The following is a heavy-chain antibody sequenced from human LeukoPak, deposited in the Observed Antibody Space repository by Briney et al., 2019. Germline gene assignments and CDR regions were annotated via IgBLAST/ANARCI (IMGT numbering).Heavy chain of an antibody. CDR3: ARHRGALWFGDPHGAFDI. J-gene: IGHJ3*02. CDR1: WGSISSRSYY. CDR2: IYYSGST. D-gene: IGHD3-10*01. V-gene: IGHV4-39*01. Sequence: SETLSLTRTVSWGSISSRSYYWGWIRQPPGKGLEGIVSIYYSGSTYYTPSLKSQVTISVDTSKIPLYLKLSSVTAEDTAVYYCARHRGALWFGDPHGAFDIWGQGTMVTVSS.